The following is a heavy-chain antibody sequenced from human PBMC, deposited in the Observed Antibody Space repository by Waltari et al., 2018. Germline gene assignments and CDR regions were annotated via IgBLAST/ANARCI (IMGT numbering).Heavy chain of an antibody. CDR3: ARHWKRNGYRFDP. Sequence: QLQLQESGPGLVEPSGTLSLTCSVSCGSIRSRRYYWGWIRQSPGKGLEWIGGIYYSGSIYYNPTLQSRVTISGDTSKNQFSLNLSSVTAADTAVYYCARHWKRNGYRFDPWGQGTRVTVSS. CDR1: CGSIRSRRYY. V-gene: IGHV4-39*01. J-gene: IGHJ5*02. D-gene: IGHD5-12*01. CDR2: IYYSGSI.